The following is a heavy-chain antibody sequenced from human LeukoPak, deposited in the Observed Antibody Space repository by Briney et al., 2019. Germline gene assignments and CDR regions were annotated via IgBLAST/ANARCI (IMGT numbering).Heavy chain of an antibody. J-gene: IGHJ4*02. CDR2: IIPIFGTA. D-gene: IGHD3-9*01. Sequence: SVKVSCTASGGTFSSYAISWVRQAPGQGLEWMGGIIPIFGTANYAQKFQGRVTITADESTSTAYMELSSLRSEDTAVYYCARDLVTVTTYFGQYWGQGTLVTVSS. CDR3: ARDLVTVTTYFGQY. V-gene: IGHV1-69*13. CDR1: GGTFSSYA.